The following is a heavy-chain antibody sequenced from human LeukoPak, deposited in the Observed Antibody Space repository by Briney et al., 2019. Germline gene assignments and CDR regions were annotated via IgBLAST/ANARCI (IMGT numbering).Heavy chain of an antibody. D-gene: IGHD3-10*01. CDR1: GFAFSSYA. CDR3: ARDIRVRGVTAVYYYYYYGMDV. J-gene: IGHJ6*02. Sequence: GGSLRLSCAASGFAFSSYAMLWVRQAPGKGLEWGAVISYDGSNKSYADSVKGRFTISRDNSKNTLYLQMNSLRAEDTAVYYCARDIRVRGVTAVYYYYYYGMDVWGQGTTVTVSS. CDR2: ISYDGSNK. V-gene: IGHV3-30-3*01.